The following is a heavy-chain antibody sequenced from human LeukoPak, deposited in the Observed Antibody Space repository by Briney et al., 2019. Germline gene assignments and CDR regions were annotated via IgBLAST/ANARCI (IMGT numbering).Heavy chain of an antibody. CDR2: INPNSGGT. CDR1: GYTFTGYY. D-gene: IGHD6-19*01. CDR3: AKKDRYSSGRAEYFQH. Sequence: ASVKVSCKASGYTFTGYYMHWVRQAPGQGLEWMGWINPNSGGTNYAQKFQGRVTMTRDTSISTAYMELSRLRSDDTAVYYCAKKDRYSSGRAEYFQHWGQGTLVTVSS. J-gene: IGHJ1*01. V-gene: IGHV1-2*02.